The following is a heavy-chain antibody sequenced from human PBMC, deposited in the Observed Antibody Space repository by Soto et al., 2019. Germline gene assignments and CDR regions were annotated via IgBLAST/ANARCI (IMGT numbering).Heavy chain of an antibody. J-gene: IGHJ6*02. CDR1: GFTFSNYW. CDR3: ARIDFWSGMDV. V-gene: IGHV3-74*01. CDR2: INSDGSTT. D-gene: IGHD3-3*01. Sequence: EVQLVESGGGLLQPGGSLRLSCAASGFTFSNYWMNWVRQAPGKGLVWVSRINSDGSTTNYVDSVKGRFTISRDNAKNTLHLQMNSLRADDTAVYYCARIDFWSGMDVWGQGTTVTVSS.